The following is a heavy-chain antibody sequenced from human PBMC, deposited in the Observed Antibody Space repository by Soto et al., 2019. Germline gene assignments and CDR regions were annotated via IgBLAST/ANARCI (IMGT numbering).Heavy chain of an antibody. D-gene: IGHD3-3*01. CDR3: ARAVHDFWSGYQNYYYYYYMDV. J-gene: IGHJ6*03. CDR2: INHSGST. Sequence: PSETLSLTCAVYGGSFSGYYWSWIRQPPRKGLEWIGEINHSGSTNYNPSLKSRVTISVDTSKNQFSLKLSSVTAADTAVYYCARAVHDFWSGYQNYYYYYYMDVWGKGTTVTVSS. CDR1: GGSFSGYY. V-gene: IGHV4-34*01.